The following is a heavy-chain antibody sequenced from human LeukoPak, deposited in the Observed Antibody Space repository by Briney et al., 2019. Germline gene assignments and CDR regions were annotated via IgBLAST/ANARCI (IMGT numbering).Heavy chain of an antibody. Sequence: ASVKVSCKASGYTFTGYYMHWVRQAPGQGLEWMGWINPNSGGTNYAQKFQGRVTMTRDTSISTAYMELSRLRSDDTAVYYCARDRGFAVVVAVTFTFDYWGQGTLVTVSS. CDR3: ARDRGFAVVVAVTFTFDY. D-gene: IGHD2-15*01. V-gene: IGHV1-2*02. J-gene: IGHJ4*02. CDR2: INPNSGGT. CDR1: GYTFTGYY.